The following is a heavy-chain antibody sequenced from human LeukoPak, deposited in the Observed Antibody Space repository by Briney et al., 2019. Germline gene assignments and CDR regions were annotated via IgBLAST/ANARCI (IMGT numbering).Heavy chain of an antibody. Sequence: SVKVSCKASGGTFSSYAISWVRQAPGQGLEWMGGIIPIFGTANYAQKFQCRVTITADKSTSTAYMELRSLRSEDTAVYYCAREGYSYGYDYWGEGTLVTVSS. V-gene: IGHV1-69*06. CDR1: GGTFSSYA. J-gene: IGHJ4*02. CDR3: AREGYSYGYDY. CDR2: IIPIFGTA. D-gene: IGHD5-18*01.